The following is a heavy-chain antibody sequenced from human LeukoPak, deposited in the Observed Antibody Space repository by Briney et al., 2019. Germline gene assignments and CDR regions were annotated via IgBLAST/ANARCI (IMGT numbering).Heavy chain of an antibody. V-gene: IGHV3-30*03. D-gene: IGHD2-21*02. J-gene: IGHJ4*02. CDR2: ISYDGSNK. Sequence: GGSLKLSCAASGFTFSSYGMHWVRQAPGKGLEWVAVISYDGSNKYYADSVKGRFTISRDNSKNTLYLQMNSLRAEDTAVYYCALLTAISGWGQGTLVTVSS. CDR1: GFTFSSYG. CDR3: ALLTAISG.